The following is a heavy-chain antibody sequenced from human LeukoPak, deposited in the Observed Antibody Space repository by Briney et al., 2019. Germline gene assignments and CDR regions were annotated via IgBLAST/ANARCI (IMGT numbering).Heavy chain of an antibody. J-gene: IGHJ6*03. CDR1: GGSISSGSYY. Sequence: SETLSLTCTVSGGSISSGSYYWSWIRQPAGKGLEWIGRIYTSGSTNYNPSLKGRVTISVDTSKNQFSLKLSSVTAADTAVYYCASGYSYYYYYYMDVWGKGTTVTVSS. CDR2: IYTSGST. CDR3: ASGYSYYYYYYMDV. V-gene: IGHV4-61*02. D-gene: IGHD5-18*01.